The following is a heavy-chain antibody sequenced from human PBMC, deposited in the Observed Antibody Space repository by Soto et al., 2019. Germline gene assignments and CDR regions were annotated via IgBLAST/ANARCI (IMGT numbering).Heavy chain of an antibody. CDR2: IYPGDSDT. J-gene: IGHJ3*02. V-gene: IGHV5-51*01. CDR1: GYSFTSYW. CDR3: ARQRSSGWYENAFDI. Sequence: EVQLVQSGAEVKKPGESLKISCKGSGYSFTSYWIGWVRQMPGKGLEWMGIIYPGDSDTRYSPSFQGQVTISADKSISTAYLQWSSLKASDPAMYYCARQRSSGWYENAFDIWGQGTMVTVSS. D-gene: IGHD6-19*01.